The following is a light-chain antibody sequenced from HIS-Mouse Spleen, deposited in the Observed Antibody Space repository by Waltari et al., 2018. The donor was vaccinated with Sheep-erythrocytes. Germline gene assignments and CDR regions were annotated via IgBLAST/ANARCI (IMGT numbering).Light chain of an antibody. CDR2: QDS. CDR3: QAWDSSTAVV. Sequence: SYELTQPPSVSVSTGQTASITCSGDKLGDTYACWYQQKPGQSPVLVIYQDSKRPSGIPERFSGSNSGNTATLTISGTQAMDEADYYCQAWDSSTAVVFGGGTKLTVL. J-gene: IGLJ2*01. CDR1: KLGDTY. V-gene: IGLV3-1*01.